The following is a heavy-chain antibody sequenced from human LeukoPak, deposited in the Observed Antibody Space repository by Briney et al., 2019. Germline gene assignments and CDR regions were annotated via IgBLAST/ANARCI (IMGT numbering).Heavy chain of an antibody. V-gene: IGHV3-21*01. J-gene: IGHJ5*02. D-gene: IGHD4-11*01. Sequence: GGSLRLSCAASGFNFITYSLSWVRQAPGKGLEWVSSISTSSAYISYADSVKGRFTISRDNSKNTLYLQMNSLTVEDTAVYYCAKDAQRGFDYSNSLEHWGQGTLVTVSS. CDR1: GFNFITYS. CDR2: ISTSSAYI. CDR3: AKDAQRGFDYSNSLEH.